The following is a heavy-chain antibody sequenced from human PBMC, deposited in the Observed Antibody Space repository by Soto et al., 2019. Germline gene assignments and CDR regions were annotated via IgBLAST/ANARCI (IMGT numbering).Heavy chain of an antibody. J-gene: IGHJ5*02. CDR2: ITGIEGRT. CDR1: GSTFGNYA. V-gene: IGHV3-23*01. D-gene: IGHD2-15*01. CDR3: AKDRGPYCSGGICYPPSWFDP. Sequence: GGSLRPSCVGSGSTFGNYAMSWVRQAPGKGLVWVSSITGIEGRTYYADSVKGRFTNSRDNPKNTRYLQMNNLRAEDTAMFYCAKDRGPYCSGGICYPPSWFDPWGQGTQVTVSS.